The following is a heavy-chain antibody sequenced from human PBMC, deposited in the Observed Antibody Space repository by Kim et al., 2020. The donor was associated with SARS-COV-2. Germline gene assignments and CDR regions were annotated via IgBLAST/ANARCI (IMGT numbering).Heavy chain of an antibody. Sequence: SETLSLTCTVSGGSISPYFWSWIRQSPQKGLELVGYIYFTGNTNYNPSLRGRLTISVDRSKNQCSLTLTSVTAADSAVYYCARKDDQFFYMVLWGKGTTVTVSS. J-gene: IGHJ6*03. CDR1: GGSISPYF. D-gene: IGHD3-3*01. V-gene: IGHV4-59*01. CDR2: IYFTGNT. CDR3: ARKDDQFFYMVL.